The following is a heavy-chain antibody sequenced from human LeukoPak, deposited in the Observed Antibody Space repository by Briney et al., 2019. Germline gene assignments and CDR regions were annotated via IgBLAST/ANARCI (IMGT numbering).Heavy chain of an antibody. V-gene: IGHV3-21*01. CDR2: ISSSSSYI. CDR3: ARDLTSSGSHNAFDI. CDR1: GITFSSYS. D-gene: IGHD1-26*01. Sequence: PGGSLRLSCAASGITFSSYSMNWVRQAPGKGLEWVSSISSSSSYIYYADSVKGRFTISRDNAKNSLYLQMNSLRAEDTAVYYCARDLTSSGSHNAFDIWGQGTMVTVSS. J-gene: IGHJ3*02.